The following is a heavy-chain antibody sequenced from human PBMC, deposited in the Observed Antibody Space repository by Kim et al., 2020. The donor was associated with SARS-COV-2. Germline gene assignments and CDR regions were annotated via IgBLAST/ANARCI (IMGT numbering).Heavy chain of an antibody. CDR2: INPNSGGT. CDR1: GYTFTGYY. J-gene: IGHJ4*02. D-gene: IGHD6-13*01. V-gene: IGHV1-2*02. Sequence: ASVKVSCKASGYTFTGYYMHWVRQAPGQGLEWMGWINPNSGGTNYAQKFQGRVTMTRDTSISTAYMELSRLRSDDTAVYYCARIAMWKAGSKYYFDYWGQGTLVTVSS. CDR3: ARIAMWKAGSKYYFDY.